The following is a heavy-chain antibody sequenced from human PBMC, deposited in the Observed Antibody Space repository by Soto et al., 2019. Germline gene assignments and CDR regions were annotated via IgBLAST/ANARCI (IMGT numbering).Heavy chain of an antibody. CDR3: AKDPYAPLPGYPTWFDP. CDR1: GFTFHNYA. D-gene: IGHD3-9*01. V-gene: IGHV3-9*01. CDR2: ISWNSGNI. Sequence: EVQLVESGGGLVQPGRSLRLSCAASGFTFHNYAMHWVRQAPGKGLEWVAGISWNSGNIDFGDSVKGRFTISRDNAXTXXDLQMNSLRPEATAVYYCAKDPYAPLPGYPTWFDPWGQGTLVTVSS. J-gene: IGHJ5*02.